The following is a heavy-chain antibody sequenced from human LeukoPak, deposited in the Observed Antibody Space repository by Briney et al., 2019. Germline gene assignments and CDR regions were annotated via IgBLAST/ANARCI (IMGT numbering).Heavy chain of an antibody. V-gene: IGHV4-39*01. CDR2: IYYSGST. D-gene: IGHD6-6*01. CDR1: GGSISSSDYY. J-gene: IGHJ5*02. Sequence: KRSETLSLTCTVSGGSISSSDYYWGWIRQPPGKGLEWIGVIYYSGSTSYNPSLKSRVTISVDTSKNQFSLKLSSVTAADTAFYYCARYSSSSGWFDPWGQGTLVTVSS. CDR3: ARYSSSSGWFDP.